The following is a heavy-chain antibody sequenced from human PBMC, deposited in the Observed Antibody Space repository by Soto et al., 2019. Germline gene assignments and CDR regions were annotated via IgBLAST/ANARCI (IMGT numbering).Heavy chain of an antibody. D-gene: IGHD3-10*01. J-gene: IGHJ5*02. CDR3: ARGGGYGSGRYYNNWFDP. CDR2: INESGTT. V-gene: IGHV4-34*01. CDR1: GGSFSNFY. Sequence: SETLSLTCAVSGGSFSNFYWSWIRQPPGTGLEWFGEINESGTTNYNPSLKSRVTISVDTSKNQFSLKLTSVTAADTAVYYCARGGGYGSGRYYNNWFDPWGQGTLVTVSS.